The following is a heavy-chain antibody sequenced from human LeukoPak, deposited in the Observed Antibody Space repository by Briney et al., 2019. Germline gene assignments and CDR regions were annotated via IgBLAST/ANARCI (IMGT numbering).Heavy chain of an antibody. Sequence: PGGSLRLSCAASGFTFSSYAMSWVRQAPGKGLEWVSAISGSGGSTYYADSVKGRFTISRDNSKNTLYLQMNSLRAEDTAVYYCAKLPLDYYDSSGYYNHYYYYGMDVWGQGTTVTVSS. CDR3: AKLPLDYYDSSGYYNHYYYYGMDV. CDR2: ISGSGGST. D-gene: IGHD3-22*01. J-gene: IGHJ6*02. CDR1: GFTFSSYA. V-gene: IGHV3-23*01.